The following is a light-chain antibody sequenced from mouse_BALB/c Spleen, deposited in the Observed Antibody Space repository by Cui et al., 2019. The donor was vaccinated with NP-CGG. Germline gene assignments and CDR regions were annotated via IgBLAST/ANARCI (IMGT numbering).Light chain of an antibody. J-gene: IGLJ1*01. CDR1: TGAVTTSNY. CDR3: ALWYSNHWV. CDR2: GTN. Sequence: QALVPQDSALTTSPGETVTLTCRSSTGAVTTSNYVNWVQGKPDHLFTGLIGGTNNRAPGVPARFSGSLIGDKAALTITGAQTEDEAIYFCALWYSNHWVFGGGTKLTVL. V-gene: IGLV1*01.